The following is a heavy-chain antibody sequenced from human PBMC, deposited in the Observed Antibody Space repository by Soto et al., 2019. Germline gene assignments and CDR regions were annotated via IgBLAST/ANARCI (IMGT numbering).Heavy chain of an antibody. V-gene: IGHV4-34*01. CDR1: GGSFSGYY. J-gene: IGHJ6*03. CDR2: INHGGST. Sequence: PSETLSLTCAVYGGSFSGYYWSWIRQPPGKGLEWIGEINHGGSTNYNPSLKSRVTISVDTSKNQFSLKLSSVTAADTAVYYCARAIVVVPAAELPNYYYYMDVWGKGTTVTVSS. CDR3: ARAIVVVPAAELPNYYYYMDV. D-gene: IGHD2-2*01.